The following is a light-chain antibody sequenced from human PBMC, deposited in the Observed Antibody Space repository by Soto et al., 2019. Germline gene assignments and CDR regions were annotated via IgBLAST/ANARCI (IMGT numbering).Light chain of an antibody. CDR3: QQYNNWWT. V-gene: IGKV3-15*01. CDR2: GAS. CDR1: ESVSSN. Sequence: ELVMTQSPVTLSMSPGERATLCCRAGESVSSNLAWYQQKPGQAPRLLIYGASTRATGVPARFTGSGSGTEFTLTISSLQFDDSAVYYCQQYNNWWTFGQGTKVDIK. J-gene: IGKJ1*01.